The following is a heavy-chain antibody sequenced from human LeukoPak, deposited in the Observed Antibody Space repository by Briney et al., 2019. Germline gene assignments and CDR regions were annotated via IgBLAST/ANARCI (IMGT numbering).Heavy chain of an antibody. CDR2: IYHSGST. CDR1: GYSISSGYY. J-gene: IGHJ4*02. D-gene: IGHD6-19*01. V-gene: IGHV4-38-2*02. CDR3: ARHNKQWLARRNYYFDY. Sequence: PSETLSLTCTVSGYSISSGYYWGWIRQPPGKGLEWIGSIYHSGSTYYNPSLKSRVTISVDTSKNQFSLKLSSVTAADTAVYYCARHNKQWLARRNYYFDYWGQGTLVTVSS.